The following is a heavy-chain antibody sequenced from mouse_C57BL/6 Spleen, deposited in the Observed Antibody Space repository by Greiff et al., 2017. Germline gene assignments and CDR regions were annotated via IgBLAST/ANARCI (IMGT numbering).Heavy chain of an antibody. CDR3: ARRDFDY. V-gene: IGHV1-76*01. J-gene: IGHJ2*01. CDR1: GYTFTDYY. CDR2: IYPGSGNT. Sequence: VHLVESGAELVRPGASVTLSCKASGYTFTDYYINWVKQRPGQGLEWIARIYPGSGNTSYNEKFKGKATLTAEKSSSTAYMQLSSLTSEDSAVYFCARRDFDYWGQGTTLTVSS.